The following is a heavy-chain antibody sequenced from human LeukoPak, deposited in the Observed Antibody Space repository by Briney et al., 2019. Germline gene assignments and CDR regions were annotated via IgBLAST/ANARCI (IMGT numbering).Heavy chain of an antibody. CDR1: GFTFSSYA. CDR3: ASDSYGDFDAFVI. CDR2: ISYDGSNK. V-gene: IGHV3-30-3*01. Sequence: GGSLRLSCAASGFTFSSYAMHWVRQAPGKGLEWVAVISYDGSNKYYADSVKGRFTISRDNAQNTLYLQMNSLRAEDTAVYYCASDSYGDFDAFVIWGQETIVTVST. D-gene: IGHD4-17*01. J-gene: IGHJ3*02.